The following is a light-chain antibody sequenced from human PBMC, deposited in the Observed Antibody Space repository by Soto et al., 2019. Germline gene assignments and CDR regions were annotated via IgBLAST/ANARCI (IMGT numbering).Light chain of an antibody. V-gene: IGKV2-30*01. J-gene: IGKJ3*01. CDR1: QSLLYSDGKTY. Sequence: DVVMTQSPLSLPVTLGQPASISCRSSQSLLYSDGKTYLSWFHQRPGQSPRRLIYQVSTRVTGVTVRLAACGSVTDFTLRISSVEAEDLGVYYCMQNIYWPFTFGLGTKV. CDR2: QVS. CDR3: MQNIYWPFT.